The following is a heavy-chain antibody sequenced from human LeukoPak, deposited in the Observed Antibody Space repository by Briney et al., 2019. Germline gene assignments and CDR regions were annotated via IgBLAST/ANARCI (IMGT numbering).Heavy chain of an antibody. J-gene: IGHJ3*02. CDR2: ISSGGST. V-gene: IGHV3-53*01. D-gene: IGHD2/OR15-2a*01. CDR1: DFTVSSNT. CDR3: ARRRAPGTLSGAFHI. Sequence: GGSLRPSGASSDFTVSSNTMTWVRQAPGKGLEWVSVISSGGSTNYADSVKDRFTISRDKSKNMLFLQMNSLRGEDTAVYYCARRRAPGTLSGAFHIWGQGTMVTVSS.